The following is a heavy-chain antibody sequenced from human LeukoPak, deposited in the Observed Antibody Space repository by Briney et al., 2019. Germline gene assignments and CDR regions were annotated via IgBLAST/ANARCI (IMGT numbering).Heavy chain of an antibody. V-gene: IGHV3-64*01. Sequence: GGSLRLSCAASGFTFGSYAMHWVRQAPGKGLEYVSAISTDGRGTYYANSVKGRFSISRDNSRNTLYLQMGSVRAEDMAVYYCARWGSTSCYDFWGQGTLVTVSS. CDR1: GFTFGSYA. CDR3: ARWGSTSCYDF. CDR2: ISTDGRGT. J-gene: IGHJ4*02. D-gene: IGHD2-2*01.